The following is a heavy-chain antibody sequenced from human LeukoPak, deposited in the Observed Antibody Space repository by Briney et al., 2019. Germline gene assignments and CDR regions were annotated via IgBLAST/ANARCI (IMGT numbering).Heavy chain of an antibody. D-gene: IGHD6-13*01. CDR2: ISAYNGNT. CDR3: AREGDLYSSSWLGGHRDY. Sequence: ASVTVSCKASGYTFTSYGISWVRQAPGQGLEWMGWISAYNGNTNYAQKLQGRVTMTTDTSTSTAYMELRSLRSDDTAVYYCAREGDLYSSSWLGGHRDYWGQGTLVTVSS. J-gene: IGHJ4*02. CDR1: GYTFTSYG. V-gene: IGHV1-18*01.